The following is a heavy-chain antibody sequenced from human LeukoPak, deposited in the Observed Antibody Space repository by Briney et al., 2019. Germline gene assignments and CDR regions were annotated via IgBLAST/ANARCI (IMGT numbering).Heavy chain of an antibody. Sequence: SETLSLTCTVSGGSISSYYWSWIRQPPGKGLEWIGYIYYSGSTNYNPSLKSRVTISVDTSKNQFSLKLSSVTAADTAVYYCASMYGSGSYYKDYWGQGTLVTVSS. CDR3: ASMYGSGSYYKDY. J-gene: IGHJ4*02. CDR1: GGSISSYY. D-gene: IGHD3-10*01. CDR2: IYYSGST. V-gene: IGHV4-59*08.